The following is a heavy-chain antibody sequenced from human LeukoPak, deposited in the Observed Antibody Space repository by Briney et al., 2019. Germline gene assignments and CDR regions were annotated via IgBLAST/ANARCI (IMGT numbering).Heavy chain of an antibody. D-gene: IGHD3-22*01. Sequence: GKSLRLSCAASGFTLNSDAMSWVRQAPGKGLEWVSAVSGSGGSTYYADSVKGRFTISRDNSKNTLYLQMNSLRAEDTAVYYCAKDAAYYYDSSGSLIDYWGQGTLVTVSS. CDR3: AKDAAYYYDSSGSLIDY. CDR1: GFTLNSDA. V-gene: IGHV3-23*01. CDR2: VSGSGGST. J-gene: IGHJ4*02.